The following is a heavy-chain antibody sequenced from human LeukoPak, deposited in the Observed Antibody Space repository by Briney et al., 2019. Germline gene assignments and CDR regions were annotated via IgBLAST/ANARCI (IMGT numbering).Heavy chain of an antibody. J-gene: IGHJ4*02. Sequence: PGGSLRLSCAASGFTFSSYEMNWVRQAPGKGLEWVSYISSSGSTIYYADSVKGRFTISRDNAKNSLYLQMNSLRAEDTAVYYCARGYDSSGYYWYPFDYWGQGTLVTVSS. CDR1: GFTFSSYE. D-gene: IGHD3-22*01. CDR3: ARGYDSSGYYWYPFDY. V-gene: IGHV3-48*03. CDR2: ISSSGSTI.